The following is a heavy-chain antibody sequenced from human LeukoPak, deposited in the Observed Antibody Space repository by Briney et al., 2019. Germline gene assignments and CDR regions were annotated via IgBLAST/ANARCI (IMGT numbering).Heavy chain of an antibody. Sequence: TSEALSLTCTVSGGSISSYYWSWIRQPPGKGLEWIGYIYYSGSTNYNPSLKRRVTISVDTSKNQFSLKLSSVTAADTAVYYCARGSPGITMVRGVIGWFDPWGQGTLVTVSS. V-gene: IGHV4-59*01. CDR1: GGSISSYY. D-gene: IGHD3-10*01. CDR2: IYYSGST. CDR3: ARGSPGITMVRGVIGWFDP. J-gene: IGHJ5*02.